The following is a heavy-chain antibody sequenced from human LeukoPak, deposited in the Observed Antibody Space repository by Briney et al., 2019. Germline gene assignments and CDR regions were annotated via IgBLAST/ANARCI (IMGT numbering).Heavy chain of an antibody. Sequence: GGSLQISCKGSGYSFASYWIGWVRQMPGKGLEWMGIIYPGDSDTKYRPSFQGQVTISADKSISTAYLQWSSLKTSDTAMYYCAAYGGAFDIWGQGTMVTVSS. CDR1: GYSFASYW. CDR2: IYPGDSDT. CDR3: AAYGGAFDI. J-gene: IGHJ3*02. D-gene: IGHD3-10*01. V-gene: IGHV5-51*01.